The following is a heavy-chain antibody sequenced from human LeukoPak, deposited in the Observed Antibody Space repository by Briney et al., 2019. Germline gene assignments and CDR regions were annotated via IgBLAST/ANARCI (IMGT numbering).Heavy chain of an antibody. J-gene: IGHJ4*02. V-gene: IGHV3-23*01. D-gene: IGHD5-12*01. CDR2: TSGSGVNS. CDR1: GFTLRSYD. CDR3: AKEYSGYDFDY. Sequence: GGSLRLSCAASGFTLRSYDMSWARQAPGKGLEWVAATSGSGVNSYYADSVRGRITISRDNSQNTLYLQMDSLRAEDTALYYCAKEYSGYDFDYWGQGTLVTVSS.